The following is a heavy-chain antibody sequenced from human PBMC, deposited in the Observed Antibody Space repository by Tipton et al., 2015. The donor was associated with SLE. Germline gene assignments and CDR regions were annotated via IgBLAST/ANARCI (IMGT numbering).Heavy chain of an antibody. CDR1: GASISTNSYS. Sequence: TLSPTCTVSGASISTNSYSWGWIRQPPGKGPEWIGSLYYSGDTYFNPSLKSRVTMSMDTSRNQFSLNLNSVTAADTATYSCARETGTYYSTWFDSWGQGTLVTVSS. J-gene: IGHJ5*01. CDR2: LYYSGDT. V-gene: IGHV4-39*07. CDR3: ARETGTYYSTWFDS. D-gene: IGHD1-26*01.